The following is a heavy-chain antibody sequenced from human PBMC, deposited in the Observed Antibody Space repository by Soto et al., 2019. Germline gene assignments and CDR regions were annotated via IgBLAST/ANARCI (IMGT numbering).Heavy chain of an antibody. CDR3: ARFNITGTTGHFDY. J-gene: IGHJ4*02. CDR2: VSGGSVTI. Sequence: HPGGSLRLSCAAPGFTFTSCVMGWVRQAPGKGLEWVAAVSGGSVTIYYADSVKGRFTISRDNSKNPLYLEMNSLRDEDTAVYYCARFNITGTTGHFDYWGQGTLVPVSS. V-gene: IGHV3-23*01. CDR1: GFTFTSCV. D-gene: IGHD1-7*01.